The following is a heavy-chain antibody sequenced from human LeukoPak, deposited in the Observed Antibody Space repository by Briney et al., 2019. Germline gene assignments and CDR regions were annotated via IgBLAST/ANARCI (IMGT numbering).Heavy chain of an antibody. CDR1: GYSIRSGYY. D-gene: IGHD1-26*01. CDR2: MYHSGST. J-gene: IGHJ5*02. CDR3: ARVLGPNWFDP. Sequence: PSETLSLTCTVSGYSIRSGYYWGWIRQPPGKGLEWIGSMYHSGSTYYNPSLRSRVTISVDTSKNQISLNLRSVTAADTAVYYCARVLGPNWFDPWGQGTLVTVSS. V-gene: IGHV4-38-2*02.